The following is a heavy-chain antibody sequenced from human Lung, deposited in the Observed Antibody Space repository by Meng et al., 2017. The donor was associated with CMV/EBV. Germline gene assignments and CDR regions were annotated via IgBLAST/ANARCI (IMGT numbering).Heavy chain of an antibody. D-gene: IGHD1-26*01. Sequence: GESMKISCAASGFSISDNGMHWVRQAPGKGLEWLAVTFYDGFNKYYAESVGGRFTISRDNSENTIHLQMNNLRVEDTAVYYCSKGAGSVGSIHFDSWGQGAXVTVSS. J-gene: IGHJ4*02. V-gene: IGHV3-33*03. CDR2: TFYDGFNK. CDR3: SKGAGSVGSIHFDS. CDR1: GFSISDNG.